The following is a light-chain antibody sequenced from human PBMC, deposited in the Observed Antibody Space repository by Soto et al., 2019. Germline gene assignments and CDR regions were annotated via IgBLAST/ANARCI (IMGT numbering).Light chain of an antibody. CDR1: PSVSNS. CDR2: DAS. J-gene: IGKJ1*01. Sequence: PGERATLSCRASPSVSNSLAWYQHKPGQAPRLLIYDASNRATGVPTRFSGSGSGTDFTLTISSLEPEDFAVYYCQQRGNWPPTFGQGTKVDI. CDR3: QQRGNWPPT. V-gene: IGKV3-11*01.